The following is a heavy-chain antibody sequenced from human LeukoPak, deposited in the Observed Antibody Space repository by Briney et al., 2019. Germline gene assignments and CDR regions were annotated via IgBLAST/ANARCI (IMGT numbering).Heavy chain of an antibody. V-gene: IGHV3-30*01. CDR1: GFTFSSYA. CDR3: ARDVVVAATGGFFDY. Sequence: GGSLRLSCAASGFTFSSYAMHWVRQAPGKGLEWVAVISYDGSNKYYADSVKGRFTISRDNSKNTLYLQMNSLRAEDTAVYYCARDVVVAATGGFFDYWGQGTLVTVSS. D-gene: IGHD2-15*01. J-gene: IGHJ4*02. CDR2: ISYDGSNK.